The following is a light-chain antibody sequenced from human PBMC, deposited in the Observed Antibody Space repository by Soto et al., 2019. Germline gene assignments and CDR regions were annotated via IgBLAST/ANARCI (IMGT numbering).Light chain of an antibody. CDR3: QQRSNWPPMYT. CDR2: DAS. J-gene: IGKJ2*01. V-gene: IGKV3-11*01. Sequence: EIVLTQSPATLSLSPGERATLSCRASQSVSSNLAWYQQKPGQAPRLLIYDASNRATGIPGRFSGSGSGTDFTPSISSLEPEDFAFYYCQQRSNWPPMYTVGQGTKLEIK. CDR1: QSVSSN.